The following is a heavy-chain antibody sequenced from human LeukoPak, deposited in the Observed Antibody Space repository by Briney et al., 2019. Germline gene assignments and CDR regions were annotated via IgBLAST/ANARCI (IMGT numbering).Heavy chain of an antibody. V-gene: IGHV4-34*01. J-gene: IGHJ6*02. D-gene: IGHD3-3*01. Sequence: SEPLSLTCAVYGGSFSGYYWSWIRQPPGKGLEWIGEINHSGSTNYNPSLKSRVTISVDTSKNQFSLKLSSVTAADTAVYYCARFKRFLEWLISGMDVWGQGTTVTVSS. CDR1: GGSFSGYY. CDR3: ARFKRFLEWLISGMDV. CDR2: INHSGST.